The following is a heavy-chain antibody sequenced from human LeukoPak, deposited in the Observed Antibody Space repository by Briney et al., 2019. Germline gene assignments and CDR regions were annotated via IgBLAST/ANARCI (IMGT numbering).Heavy chain of an antibody. V-gene: IGHV3-7*01. D-gene: IGHD2-15*01. CDR2: INEDGSEK. J-gene: IGHJ4*02. CDR1: GFTFSNYW. Sequence: GGSLRLSCATSGFTFSNYWMSWVRQLPGKGLEWVANINEDGSEKYYVDSVKGRFTISRDNAKNSLYVEMISLRAEDTAVYYCARAGSKGSSDYWGQGTLVTVSS. CDR3: ARAGSKGSSDY.